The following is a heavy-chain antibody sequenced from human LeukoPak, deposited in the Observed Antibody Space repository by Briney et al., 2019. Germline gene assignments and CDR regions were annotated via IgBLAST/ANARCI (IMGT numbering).Heavy chain of an antibody. Sequence: PGGSLRLSCAASGFTFSSYAMSWVRQAPGKGLEWVSAISGSGGSTYYADSVKGRFTISRDNSKNTLYLQMNSLRAEDTAVYYCAKEGLHYDSSSVGFVDYWGQGTLVTVSS. CDR3: AKEGLHYDSSSVGFVDY. V-gene: IGHV3-23*01. D-gene: IGHD3-22*01. CDR1: GFTFSSYA. CDR2: ISGSGGST. J-gene: IGHJ4*02.